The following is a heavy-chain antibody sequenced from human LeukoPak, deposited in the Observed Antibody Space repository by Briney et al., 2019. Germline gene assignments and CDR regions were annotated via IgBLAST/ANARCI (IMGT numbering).Heavy chain of an antibody. J-gene: IGHJ3*02. CDR3: AKDLDDFWRGYEVAFDI. D-gene: IGHD3-3*01. CDR1: GFTFSSYA. V-gene: IGHV3-23*01. Sequence: GGSLRLSCVVSGFTFSSYAMSWVRQAPGKGLEWVSAISGSAGSKYYADSVKGRFTISRDNSKNTLYLQMNSLRAEDTAVYYCAKDLDDFWRGYEVAFDIWGQGAMVTVSS. CDR2: ISGSAGSK.